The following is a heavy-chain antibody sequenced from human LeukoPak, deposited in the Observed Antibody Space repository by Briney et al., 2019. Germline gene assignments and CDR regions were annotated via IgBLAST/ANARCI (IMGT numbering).Heavy chain of an antibody. J-gene: IGHJ4*02. CDR3: AREGLPPIHGAVTIYYFDY. CDR1: GFTYSSYW. V-gene: IGHV3-7*01. Sequence: PGGSLRLSCAASGFTYSSYWMSWVRQAPGKGPEWVANIKQDGSEKYYVDSVKGRFTISRDNAKNSLYLQMNSLRAEDTAVYYCAREGLPPIHGAVTIYYFDYWGQGTLVTVSS. CDR2: IKQDGSEK. D-gene: IGHD4-17*01.